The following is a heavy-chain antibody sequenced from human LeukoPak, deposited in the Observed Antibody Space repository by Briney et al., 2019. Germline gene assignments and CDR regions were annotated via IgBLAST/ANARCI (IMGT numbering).Heavy chain of an antibody. CDR2: IYYSGST. V-gene: IGHV4-59*12. CDR3: VRGHAPGVTIFGVVISFWVWFDP. Sequence: PSETLSLTCTVSGESIGGFYWTWIRQPPGKGLEWIGYIYYSGSTNYNPSLKSRVAISVDTSKDQFSLKLSSVTAADTAVYYCVRGHAPGVTIFGVVISFWVWFDPWGQGTLVTVSS. J-gene: IGHJ5*02. D-gene: IGHD3-3*01. CDR1: GESIGGFY.